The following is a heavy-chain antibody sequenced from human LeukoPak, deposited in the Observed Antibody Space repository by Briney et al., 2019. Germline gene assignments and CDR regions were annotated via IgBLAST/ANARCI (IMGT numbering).Heavy chain of an antibody. CDR1: GGSISSSSYY. CDR2: IYYSGST. V-gene: IGHV4-61*01. J-gene: IGHJ4*02. D-gene: IGHD3-22*01. Sequence: SERRSLTCTVSGGSISSSSYYWSWIRQPPGKGLEWIGYIYYSGSTNYNPSLTSRVTISVDTSKNQFCLKLSSVAAADTAVYYCASGSSGPIIYFAYSAQGTQVSVSS. CDR3: ASGSSGPIIYFAY.